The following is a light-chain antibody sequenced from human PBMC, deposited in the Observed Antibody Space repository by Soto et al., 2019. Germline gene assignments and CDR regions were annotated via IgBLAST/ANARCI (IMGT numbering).Light chain of an antibody. Sequence: DIQMTQSPSTLSASIGDRVTITCRASESIRTWLAWYQHKPGKAPKLLIYAASSLQSGVPSRFSGSGSGTDFTLTISSLQPEDFATYYCQQSYSTPWTFGQGTKVDI. CDR3: QQSYSTPWT. V-gene: IGKV1-39*01. J-gene: IGKJ1*01. CDR2: AAS. CDR1: ESIRTW.